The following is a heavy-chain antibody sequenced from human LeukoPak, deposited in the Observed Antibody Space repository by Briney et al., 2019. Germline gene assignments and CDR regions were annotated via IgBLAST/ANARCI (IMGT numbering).Heavy chain of an antibody. CDR2: ISGSGGKT. V-gene: IGHV3-23*01. D-gene: IGHD3-16*01. CDR3: AKADYSTSWGRNYYYYYMDV. J-gene: IGHJ6*03. CDR1: GFIFNNYA. Sequence: PGGSLRLSCAASGFIFNNYAMSWVRQAPGKGLEWLSGISGSGGKTDYADSVKGRFTIPRDNSKNTLDLQMNSLRPEDTALYFCAKADYSTSWGRNYYYYYMDVWGKGTTVTVSS.